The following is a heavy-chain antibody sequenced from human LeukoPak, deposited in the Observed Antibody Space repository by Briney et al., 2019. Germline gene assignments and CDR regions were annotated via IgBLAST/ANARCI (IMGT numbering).Heavy chain of an antibody. CDR1: GFTFSSYG. D-gene: IGHD3-22*01. CDR2: IWYDGSNK. J-gene: IGHJ4*02. Sequence: GGSLRLSCAASGFTFSSYGMHWVRQAPGKGLEWVAVIWYDGSNKYYADSVKGRFTISRDNSKNTLYLQMNSLRAEDTAVYYCARSPPSDDSSGYYLFDYWGQGTLVTVSS. V-gene: IGHV3-33*01. CDR3: ARSPPSDDSSGYYLFDY.